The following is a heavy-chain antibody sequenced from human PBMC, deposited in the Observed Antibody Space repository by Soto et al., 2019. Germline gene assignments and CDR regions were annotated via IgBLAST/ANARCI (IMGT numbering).Heavy chain of an antibody. D-gene: IGHD4-17*01. V-gene: IGHV3-23*01. CDR1: GFTFSSYA. J-gene: IGHJ4*02. Sequence: EVQLLESGGGLVQPGGSRRLSCAASGFTFSSYAMSWVRQAPGKGLEWVSAIRGSGGSTYNADTVKGRFTISRDNSKNTLYLQMNSLRAEDTAVYYCAKGRRDYPRSGHDYWGQGTLVTVSS. CDR2: IRGSGGST. CDR3: AKGRRDYPRSGHDY.